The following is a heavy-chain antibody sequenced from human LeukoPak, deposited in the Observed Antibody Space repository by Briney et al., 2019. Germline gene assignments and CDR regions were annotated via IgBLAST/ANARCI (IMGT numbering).Heavy chain of an antibody. CDR3: AKGKGASSWYYFDF. CDR2: IRGSGDNT. Sequence: GGSLRLSCAASGFTFSSYAMSWVRQAPGKGLEWVSTIRGSGDNTYYADSVKGRFTISRDNSKNTLFLQMNSLRAEDTAVYYCAKGKGASSWYYFDFWGQRTLVTVSS. J-gene: IGHJ4*02. V-gene: IGHV3-23*01. CDR1: GFTFSSYA. D-gene: IGHD6-13*01.